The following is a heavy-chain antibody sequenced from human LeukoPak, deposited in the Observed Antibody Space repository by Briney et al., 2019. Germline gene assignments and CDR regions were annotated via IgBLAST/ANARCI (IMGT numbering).Heavy chain of an antibody. D-gene: IGHD6-19*01. J-gene: IGHJ4*02. V-gene: IGHV3-30-3*01. CDR3: AKDRLRGAVAHFDY. Sequence: QPGRSLRLSCAASGFTFSSYAMHWVRQAPGKGLEWVAVISYDGSNKYYADSVKGRFTISRDNSKNTLYLQMNSLRAEDTAVYYCAKDRLRGAVAHFDYWGQGTLVTVSS. CDR1: GFTFSSYA. CDR2: ISYDGSNK.